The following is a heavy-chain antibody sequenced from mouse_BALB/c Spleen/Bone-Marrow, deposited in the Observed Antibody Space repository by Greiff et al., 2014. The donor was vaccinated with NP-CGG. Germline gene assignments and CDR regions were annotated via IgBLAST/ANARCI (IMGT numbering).Heavy chain of an antibody. Sequence: VQLQQSVPELVKPGASVKISCKASGYSFTGYFMNWVMQSHGKSLEWIGRINTYNGDTFYNQKFKGKATLTVGKSSSTDHMELRSLASEDAVVYYCAREGYYYGSSYENAMDYWGQGTSVTVSS. CDR2: INTYNGDT. CDR3: AREGYYYGSSYENAMDY. CDR1: GYSFTGYF. D-gene: IGHD1-1*01. J-gene: IGHJ4*01. V-gene: IGHV1-20*02.